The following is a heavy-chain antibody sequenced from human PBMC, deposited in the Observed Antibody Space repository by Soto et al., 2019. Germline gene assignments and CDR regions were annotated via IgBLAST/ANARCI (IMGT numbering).Heavy chain of an antibody. CDR1: GFTFSTYT. Sequence: GGSLRLSCAASGFTFSTYTMNWVRQAPGKGLEWVSSISSRSSYMYYADSVKGRFTISRDDAKNSLYLQMNSLRDEDTAVYYCARETYFDYWGQGTMVTVSS. V-gene: IGHV3-21*01. J-gene: IGHJ4*02. CDR2: ISSRSSYM. CDR3: ARETYFDY.